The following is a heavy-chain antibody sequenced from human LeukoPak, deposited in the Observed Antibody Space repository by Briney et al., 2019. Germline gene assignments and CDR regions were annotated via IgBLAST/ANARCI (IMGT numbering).Heavy chain of an antibody. CDR2: INHSGST. J-gene: IGHJ5*02. CDR3: ARVGYSSSWYQTNWFDP. D-gene: IGHD6-13*01. Sequence: SETLSLTCAVYGGSFSGYYWSWIRQPPGKGLEWIGEINHSGSTNYNPSLKSRVTISVDTSKNQFSLKLSSVTAADTAVYYCARVGYSSSWYQTNWFDPWGQGTLVTVSS. CDR1: GGSFSGYY. V-gene: IGHV4-34*01.